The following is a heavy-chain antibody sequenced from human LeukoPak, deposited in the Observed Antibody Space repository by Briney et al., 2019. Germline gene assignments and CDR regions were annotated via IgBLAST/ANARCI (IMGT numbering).Heavy chain of an antibody. CDR1: GFTFNNYW. Sequence: GGSLRLSCAASGFTFNNYWMHWVRQAPGKGLVWVSGINSDGSSATYADSVKGRFTISRDNAKNTLYLEMNSLRAEDMAVYYCAKDHRITIFGVVISAWFDPWGQGTLVTVSS. CDR3: AKDHRITIFGVVISAWFDP. V-gene: IGHV3-74*01. CDR2: INSDGSSA. J-gene: IGHJ5*02. D-gene: IGHD3-3*01.